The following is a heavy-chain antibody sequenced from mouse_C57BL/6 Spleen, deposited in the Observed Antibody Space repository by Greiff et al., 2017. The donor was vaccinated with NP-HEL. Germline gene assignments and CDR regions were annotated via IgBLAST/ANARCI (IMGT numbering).Heavy chain of an antibody. V-gene: IGHV5-4*01. Sequence: EVQLVESGGGLVKPGGSLKLSCAASGFTFSSYAMSWVRQTPEKRLEWVATISDGGSYTYYPDNVKGRFTISRDNAKNNLYLQMSHLKSEDTAMYYCARDAGDGTPFDYWGQGTTLTVSS. D-gene: IGHD3-3*01. CDR2: ISDGGSYT. CDR3: ARDAGDGTPFDY. CDR1: GFTFSSYA. J-gene: IGHJ2*01.